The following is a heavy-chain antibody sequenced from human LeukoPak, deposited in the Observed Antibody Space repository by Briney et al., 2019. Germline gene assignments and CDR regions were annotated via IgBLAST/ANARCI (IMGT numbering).Heavy chain of an antibody. CDR1: GFTFSTSA. V-gene: IGHV3-30*01. CDR3: ARYLFSDFYFDH. J-gene: IGHJ4*02. CDR2: ISIDGNNP. D-gene: IGHD2-21*01. Sequence: GKSLRLSCAASGFTFSTSAVHWMRQAPGRGLEWVAVISIDGNNPNYADSVKGRFTISRDNSKNALYLQMTSLKTDDTAVYFCARYLFSDFYFDHWGQGTLVTVSS.